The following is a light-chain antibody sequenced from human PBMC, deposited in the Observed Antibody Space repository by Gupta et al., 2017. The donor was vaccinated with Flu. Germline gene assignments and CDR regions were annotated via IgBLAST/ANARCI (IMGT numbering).Light chain of an antibody. Sequence: EIVMTQSPATLFVSPGERATLSCRASQSVSSNLAWYQQKPGQGPRLLIYGASTRATGIPARFSGSGSGTEFTLTISSLQSEDFAVYYCQQYNNWPPLTFGGGTKVEIK. CDR3: QQYNNWPPLT. J-gene: IGKJ4*01. CDR1: QSVSSN. CDR2: GAS. V-gene: IGKV3-15*01.